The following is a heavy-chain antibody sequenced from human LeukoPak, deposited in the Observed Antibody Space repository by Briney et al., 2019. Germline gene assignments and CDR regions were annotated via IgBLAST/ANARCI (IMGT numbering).Heavy chain of an antibody. CDR3: AKSYDNGWYVCDY. Sequence: PGGSLRLSCAASGFTFSNFAMNWVRQAPGKGLEWVAFISYDGSIKSYADSVKGRFAVSRDNSKNTLYLQMNSLRPEYTAFYYCAKSYDNGWYVCDYWGQGTLVSVSS. CDR2: ISYDGSIK. J-gene: IGHJ4*02. V-gene: IGHV3-30*09. D-gene: IGHD6-19*01. CDR1: GFTFSNFA.